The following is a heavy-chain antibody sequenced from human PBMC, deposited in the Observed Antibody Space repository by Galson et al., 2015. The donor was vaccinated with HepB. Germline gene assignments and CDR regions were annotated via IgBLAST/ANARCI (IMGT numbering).Heavy chain of an antibody. V-gene: IGHV3-7*03. Sequence: SLRLSCAASGFPFSTHWMSWVRQAPGNGLEWVANINDYGSAKYYVDSVKGRFTISRDNAKNSLYLQMNSLRAEDTAVYYCARDRRRVGATGGFDYWGQGALVTVSS. CDR3: ARDRRRVGATGGFDY. D-gene: IGHD1-26*01. CDR1: GFPFSTHW. J-gene: IGHJ4*02. CDR2: INDYGSAK.